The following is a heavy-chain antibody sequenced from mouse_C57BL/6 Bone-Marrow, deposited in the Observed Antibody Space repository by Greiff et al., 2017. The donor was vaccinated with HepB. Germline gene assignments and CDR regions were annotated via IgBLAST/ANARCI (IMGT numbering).Heavy chain of an antibody. CDR1: GYTFTDYY. D-gene: IGHD1-1*01. Sequence: QVHVKQSGAELVRPGASVKLSCKASGYTFTDYYINWVKQRPGQGLEWIARIYPGSGNTYYNEKFKGKATLTAEKSSSTAYMKLSSLTSEDSAVYVCASYYYGSSYWYFDVWGTGTTVTVSS. CDR3: ASYYYGSSYWYFDV. V-gene: IGHV1-76*01. J-gene: IGHJ1*03. CDR2: IYPGSGNT.